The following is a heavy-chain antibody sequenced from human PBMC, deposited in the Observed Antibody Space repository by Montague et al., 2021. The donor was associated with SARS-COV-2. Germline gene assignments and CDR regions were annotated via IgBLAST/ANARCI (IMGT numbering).Heavy chain of an antibody. Sequence: SETRSLTCSVSGASMKSYYWTWVRQSPGKGLQWIGYTYYNGSTSYDPSLQSRLTMTVDTSKNQFTLRLMSVTAADSAVYYCARVEGMIGGITHFDYWGQGLPVTVSS. J-gene: IGHJ4*02. CDR3: ARVEGMIGGITHFDY. CDR1: GASMKSYY. CDR2: TYYNGST. D-gene: IGHD2-21*01. V-gene: IGHV4-59*01.